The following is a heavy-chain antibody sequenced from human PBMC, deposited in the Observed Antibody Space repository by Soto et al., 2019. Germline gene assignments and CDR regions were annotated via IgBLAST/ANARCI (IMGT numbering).Heavy chain of an antibody. D-gene: IGHD3-10*01. J-gene: IGHJ6*02. CDR3: ARDAQLSISMVRGLIIADNERHHYYGMDV. Sequence: EVQLVESGGGLVQPGGSLRLSCAASGFTFSHYEMNWVRQAPGKGLEWISYISSSGETIYYSDSLKGRFTISRDNGKSSVYLQVNSLRAEDTAVYYCARDAQLSISMVRGLIIADNERHHYYGMDVWGQGTTVTVSS. CDR1: GFTFSHYE. CDR2: ISSSGETI. V-gene: IGHV3-48*03.